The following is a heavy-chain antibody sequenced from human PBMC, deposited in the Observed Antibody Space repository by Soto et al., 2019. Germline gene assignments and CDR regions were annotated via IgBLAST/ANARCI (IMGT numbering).Heavy chain of an antibody. CDR2: IRSEAKSYAT. CDR1: GFTFSGIA. CDR3: ARHDRGSDFFYYMDA. Sequence: PGGSLRLSCAASGFTFSGIAVRWVRQVSGKGLEWIGRIRSEAKSYATTYAASLKGRVTLSRDDSKSTAYLQMNSLKTEDTAVYYCARHDRGSDFFYYMDAWGKGTTVTVS. J-gene: IGHJ6*03. D-gene: IGHD3-3*01. V-gene: IGHV3-73*01.